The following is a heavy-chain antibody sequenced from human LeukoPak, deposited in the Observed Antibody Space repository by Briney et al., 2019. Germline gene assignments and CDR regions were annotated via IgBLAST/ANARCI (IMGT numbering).Heavy chain of an antibody. CDR1: GDSVSSNSAA. CDR2: TYYRSKWYN. J-gene: IGHJ4*02. CDR3: ASMVGDSGSLDY. Sequence: SQTLSLTCAISGDSVSSNSAAWNWIRQSPSRGLGWLGRTYYRSKWYNDYAVSVKSRITINPDTSKNQFSLQLDSVTPEDTAVYYCASMVGDSGSLDYWGQGTLVTVSS. V-gene: IGHV6-1*01. D-gene: IGHD1-26*01.